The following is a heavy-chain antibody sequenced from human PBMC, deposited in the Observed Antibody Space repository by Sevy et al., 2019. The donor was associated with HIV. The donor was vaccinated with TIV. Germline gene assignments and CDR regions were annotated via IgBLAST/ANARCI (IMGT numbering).Heavy chain of an antibody. CDR1: GGSFSSNF. Sequence: SETLSLSCAVYGGSFSSNFWSWIRQPPGKGLEWIGEINHSGSTNYNPSLKSRVTISLDTSNNQFSLNLSSVTAADTAVYYCARGTRGDAFDIWGQGTMVTVSS. J-gene: IGHJ3*02. D-gene: IGHD2-2*01. CDR2: INHSGST. V-gene: IGHV4-34*01. CDR3: ARGTRGDAFDI.